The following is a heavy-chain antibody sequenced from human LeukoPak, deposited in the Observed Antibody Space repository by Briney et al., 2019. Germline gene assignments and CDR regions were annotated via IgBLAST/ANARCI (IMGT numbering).Heavy chain of an antibody. CDR1: GGSISSYY. V-gene: IGHV4-59*01. CDR2: IYYSGST. CDR3: ARNDHLVTPVDYFDY. D-gene: IGHD4-23*01. Sequence: SETLSLTCTVSGGSISSYYRSWIRQPQGKGRGGIGYIYYSGSTNYNPSLKSRVTISVDTSKNQFSLKLSSVTAADTAVYYCARNDHLVTPVDYFDYWGQGTLVTVSS. J-gene: IGHJ4*02.